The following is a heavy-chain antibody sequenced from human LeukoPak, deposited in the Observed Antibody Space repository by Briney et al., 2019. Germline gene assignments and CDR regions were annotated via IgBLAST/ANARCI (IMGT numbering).Heavy chain of an antibody. J-gene: IGHJ5*02. D-gene: IGHD6-13*01. V-gene: IGHV4-39*07. CDR2: IYYSGST. Sequence: SETLSLTCTVSGGSISSSSYYWGWIRQPPGKGLEWIGSIYYSGSTYYNPSLKSRVTISVDTSKNQFSLKLSSVTAADTAVYYCARGVGSSSWPNMFDPWGQGTLVTVSS. CDR1: GGSISSSSYY. CDR3: ARGVGSSSWPNMFDP.